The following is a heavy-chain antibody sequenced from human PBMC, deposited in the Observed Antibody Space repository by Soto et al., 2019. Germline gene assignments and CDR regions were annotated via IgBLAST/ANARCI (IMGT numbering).Heavy chain of an antibody. Sequence: QVQLVQSGAEVKKPGASVKVSCQASGYTFTTYDINWVRQATGQGLEWMGWINPNSGHTGYARNFQGIVTLTRNASVTQASSELSGLKSEDTAVCFWARHFYDASDAYPAEPRGQGPVVTVSS. J-gene: IGHJ4*02. CDR2: INPNSGHT. CDR3: ARHFYDASDAYPAEP. D-gene: IGHD3-16*01. CDR1: GYTFTTYD. V-gene: IGHV1-8*01.